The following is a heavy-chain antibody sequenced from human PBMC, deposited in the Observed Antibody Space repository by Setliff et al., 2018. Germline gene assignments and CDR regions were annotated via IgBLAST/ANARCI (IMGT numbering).Heavy chain of an antibody. D-gene: IGHD4-4*01. CDR1: GLSYINDW. V-gene: IGHV3-15*01. J-gene: IGHJ5*02. CDR3: ATGPRDSRNYLTWLGS. Sequence: GSLRLSCTASGLSYINDWVSWVRQAPGKGPEWVGRIKSSIEGATSDYGAPAKGRFTISRDDSKNMIFLQMNNLKVEDTGYYYCATGPRDSRNYLTWLGSWGQGTLVTVSS. CDR2: IKSSIEGATS.